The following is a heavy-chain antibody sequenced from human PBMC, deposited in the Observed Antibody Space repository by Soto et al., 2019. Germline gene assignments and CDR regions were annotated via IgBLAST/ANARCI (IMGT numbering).Heavy chain of an antibody. CDR3: ARTTAVPNTLRSRYFFDY. D-gene: IGHD4-17*01. J-gene: IGHJ4*02. V-gene: IGHV4-61*01. CDR1: GGSVSDKTYY. Sequence: SETLSLTCSVSGGSVSDKTYYWSWIRQPPGKRLEWIGYVYYRGTTNYNPSLKSRVTISVDLSKNRFSLRLSSVTTADTALYYCARTTAVPNTLRSRYFFDYWGQGTLVTVSS. CDR2: VYYRGTT.